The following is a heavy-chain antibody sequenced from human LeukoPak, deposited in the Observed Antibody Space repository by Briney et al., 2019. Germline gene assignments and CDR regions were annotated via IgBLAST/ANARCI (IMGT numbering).Heavy chain of an antibody. CDR3: ARGTTWGNYFDY. D-gene: IGHD1-14*01. V-gene: IGHV4-59*01. J-gene: IGHJ4*02. CDR2: IYYSGGT. Sequence: SETLSLTCTVSGGSISNYYWSWIRQPPGKGLEWIGSIYYSGGTNYNPSLMSRVTISVDMSKNQFSLKLSSVTAADTAVYYCARGTTWGNYFDYWGQGTLVTVSS. CDR1: GGSISNYY.